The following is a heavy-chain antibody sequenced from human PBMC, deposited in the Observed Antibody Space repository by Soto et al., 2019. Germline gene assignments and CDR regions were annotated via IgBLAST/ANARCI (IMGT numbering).Heavy chain of an antibody. Sequence: ASVKVSCKASGYTFTSYAMHWVRQAPGQRLEWMGWINAGNGNTKYSQKFQGRVTITRDTSASIAYMELSSLRSEDTAVYYCARDAASGSGSPPYWGQGTLVTVSS. V-gene: IGHV1-3*01. CDR2: INAGNGNT. CDR1: GYTFTSYA. CDR3: ARDAASGSGSPPY. J-gene: IGHJ4*02. D-gene: IGHD3-10*01.